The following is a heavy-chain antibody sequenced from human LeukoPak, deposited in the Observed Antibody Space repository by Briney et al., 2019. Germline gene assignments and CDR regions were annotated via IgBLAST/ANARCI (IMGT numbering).Heavy chain of an antibody. Sequence: GESLKISCKGSGYSFTSYWIGWVRQMPGKGLEWMGIIYPGDSDTRYSPSFQGQVTISADKSISTAYLQWSSLKASDTAMHYCARQRAGYDFWSGHYGNFDYWGQGTLVTVSS. J-gene: IGHJ4*02. V-gene: IGHV5-51*01. CDR3: ARQRAGYDFWSGHYGNFDY. CDR2: IYPGDSDT. CDR1: GYSFTSYW. D-gene: IGHD3-3*01.